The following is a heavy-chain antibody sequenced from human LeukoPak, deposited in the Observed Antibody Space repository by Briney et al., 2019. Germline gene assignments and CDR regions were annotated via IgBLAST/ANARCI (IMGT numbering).Heavy chain of an antibody. CDR1: GFTFSDYS. Sequence: GGSLRFSCAASGFTFSDYSMNWVRQAPGKGLEWLSNISRGSRTIYYADSVKGRFTISRDNAKNSLYLQMNSLRAEDTAVYYCARDSYSSSRNDYWGQGTLVTVSS. CDR2: ISRGSRTI. J-gene: IGHJ4*02. CDR3: ARDSYSSSRNDY. D-gene: IGHD6-13*01. V-gene: IGHV3-48*01.